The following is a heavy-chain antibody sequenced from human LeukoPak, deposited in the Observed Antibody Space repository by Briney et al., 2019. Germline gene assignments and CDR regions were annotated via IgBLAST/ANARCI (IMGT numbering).Heavy chain of an antibody. J-gene: IGHJ4*02. V-gene: IGHV1-46*01. Sequence: GASVKVSCKASGYTFTSYYMHWVRQAPGQGPEWMGIINPSGGSTSYAQKFQGRVTMTRDTSTSTVYMELSSLRSEDTAVYYCARDDSSGYYYHYWGQGTLVTVSS. CDR1: GYTFTSYY. CDR3: ARDDSSGYYYHY. CDR2: INPSGGST. D-gene: IGHD3-22*01.